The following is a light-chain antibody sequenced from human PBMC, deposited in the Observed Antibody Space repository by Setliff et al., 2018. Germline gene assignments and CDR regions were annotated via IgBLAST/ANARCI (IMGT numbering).Light chain of an antibody. V-gene: IGLV2-14*03. CDR3: SSYTSSSTRV. J-gene: IGLJ1*01. Sequence: QSALAQPASMSGSPGQSITISCTGTSSDIGAYTYVSWYQQHPGKAPKLLISNVSNRPSGVSHRFSGSKSGNTASLTISGLQPEDEADYYCSSYTSSSTRVFGTGTKVTVL. CDR1: SSDIGAYTY. CDR2: NVS.